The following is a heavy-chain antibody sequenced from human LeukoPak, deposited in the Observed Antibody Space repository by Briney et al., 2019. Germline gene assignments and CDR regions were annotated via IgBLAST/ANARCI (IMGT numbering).Heavy chain of an antibody. CDR1: GGSISSSNW. J-gene: IGHJ4*02. V-gene: IGHV4-4*02. CDR3: ARDLIVPDAMTGSGSYSTDY. D-gene: IGHD3-10*01. CDR2: IYHSGST. Sequence: SETLSLTCAVSGGSISSSNWWSWVRQPPGKGLEWIGEIYHSGSTNYNPSLKSRVTMSVDTSKNQFSLKLSSVTAADTAVYYCARDLIVPDAMTGSGSYSTDYWGQGTLATVSS.